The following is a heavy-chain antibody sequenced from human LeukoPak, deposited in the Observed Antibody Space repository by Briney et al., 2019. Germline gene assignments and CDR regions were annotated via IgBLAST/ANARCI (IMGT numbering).Heavy chain of an antibody. CDR3: AREDIYVWGSYRYYGPFDY. J-gene: IGHJ4*02. Sequence: ASVKVSCKASGYTFTGYYMPWVRQAPGQGLEWMGWINPNSGGRNYAQKFQGRVTMTRDTSISTAYMELSRLRSDDTAVYYCAREDIYVWGSYRYYGPFDYWGQGTLVTVSS. D-gene: IGHD3-16*02. CDR2: INPNSGGR. V-gene: IGHV1-2*02. CDR1: GYTFTGYY.